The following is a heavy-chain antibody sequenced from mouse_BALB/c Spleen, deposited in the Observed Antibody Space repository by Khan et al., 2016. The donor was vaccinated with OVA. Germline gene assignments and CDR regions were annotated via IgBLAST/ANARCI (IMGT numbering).Heavy chain of an antibody. Sequence: VQLQQSGPELVKPGASVKMSCKTSGYTFTEYTVHWVKQSHGKSLEWIGVIDPKNGVTSYNQKFKGKATLTVDKSSSTAYMEFRSLTSEDSAVYYWARDAGRYWGQGTSVTVSS. D-gene: IGHD3-3*01. CDR3: ARDAGRY. V-gene: IGHV1-22*01. CDR1: GYTFTEYT. CDR2: IDPKNGVT. J-gene: IGHJ4*01.